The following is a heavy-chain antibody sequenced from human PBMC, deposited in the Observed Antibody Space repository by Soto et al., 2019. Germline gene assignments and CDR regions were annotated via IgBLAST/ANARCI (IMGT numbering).Heavy chain of an antibody. CDR2: IFSNDEK. V-gene: IGHV2-26*01. CDR3: ARISNYYYYYGMDV. CDR1: GFSLSNARMG. J-gene: IGHJ6*02. Sequence: QVTLKESGPVLVKPTETLTLSCSVSGFSLSNARMGVSWIRQPPGKALEWLAHIFSNDEKSYSTSLKSRLTISKDTSKSHVVLTMTNMDPVDTATYYCARISNYYYYYGMDVWGQGTTVTVSS.